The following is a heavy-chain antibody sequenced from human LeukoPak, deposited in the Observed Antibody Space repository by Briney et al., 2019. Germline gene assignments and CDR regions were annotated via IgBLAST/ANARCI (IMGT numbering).Heavy chain of an antibody. Sequence: PSETLSLTCTVSGGSISSSSYYWGWIRQPPRKGLEWIGSIYYSGSTYYNPSLKSRVTISVDTSKNQFSLKLSSVTAADTAVYYCASVVPAAQTPEFDPWGQGTLVTVSS. CDR2: IYYSGST. D-gene: IGHD2-2*01. V-gene: IGHV4-39*01. J-gene: IGHJ5*02. CDR3: ASVVPAAQTPEFDP. CDR1: GGSISSSSYY.